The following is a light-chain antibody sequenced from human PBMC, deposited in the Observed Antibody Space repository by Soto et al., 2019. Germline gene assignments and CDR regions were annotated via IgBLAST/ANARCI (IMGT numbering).Light chain of an antibody. CDR1: QDIRNE. V-gene: IGKV1-6*01. CDR2: GAS. Sequence: AIQMTQSPSSLSASVGDRVTITCRASQDIRNELGWYQQRPGKAPKALIYGASNLHSGIPSRFSGSGFGTDFTLTISSLQSEDFATYYCLQDRNYPRTFGQGTKVESK. CDR3: LQDRNYPRT. J-gene: IGKJ1*01.